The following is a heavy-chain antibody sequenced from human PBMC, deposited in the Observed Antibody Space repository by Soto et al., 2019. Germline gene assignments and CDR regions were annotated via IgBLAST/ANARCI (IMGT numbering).Heavy chain of an antibody. J-gene: IGHJ5*02. D-gene: IGHD2-2*01. V-gene: IGHV5-51*01. CDR2: IYPGDSDT. CDR3: ARHRQVPAVTSLYNWFDP. Sequence: EVQLVQSGAEVKKPGESLKISCKGSGYSFTSYWIGWVRQMPGKGLEWMGIIYPGDSDTRYSPSFQGQVTISADKSISTAYLQWSSLKASDTAMYYCARHRQVPAVTSLYNWFDPWGQGTLVTVSS. CDR1: GYSFTSYW.